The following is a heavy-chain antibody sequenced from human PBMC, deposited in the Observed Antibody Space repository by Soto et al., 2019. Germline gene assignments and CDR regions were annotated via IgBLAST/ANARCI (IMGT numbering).Heavy chain of an antibody. Sequence: GGSLRLSCAASGFTFSSYGMHWVRQAPGKGLEWVAVIWYDGSNKYYADSVKGRFTISRDNSKNTLYLQMNSLRAEDTAVYYCARALPHSGSYRLSQYYYYYMDVWGKGTTVTVSS. CDR1: GFTFSSYG. V-gene: IGHV3-33*01. CDR2: IWYDGSNK. J-gene: IGHJ6*03. D-gene: IGHD3-10*01. CDR3: ARALPHSGSYRLSQYYYYYMDV.